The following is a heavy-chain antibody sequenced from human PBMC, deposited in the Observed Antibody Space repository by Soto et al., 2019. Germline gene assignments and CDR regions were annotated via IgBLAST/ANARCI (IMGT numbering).Heavy chain of an antibody. CDR1: GYIFTTYW. Sequence: PGESLKISCEVSGYIFTTYWIGWVRQMPGKGLEWMGIIYPGDSDTKYSPSFQGQVTLSVDKSISTAYLQWSSLKASDTAMYYCARLYNGDYFYYYGMDVWAQGTTLTVS. CDR2: IYPGDSDT. J-gene: IGHJ6*02. CDR3: ARLYNGDYFYYYGMDV. D-gene: IGHD4-17*01. V-gene: IGHV5-51*01.